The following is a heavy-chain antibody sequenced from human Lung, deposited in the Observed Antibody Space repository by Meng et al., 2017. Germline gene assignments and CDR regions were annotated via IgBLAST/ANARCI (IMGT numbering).Heavy chain of an antibody. CDR3: ARGLWELDS. Sequence: QVQLVQSGTEVKEPGASVKVSCKASGYTFTSYDMNWVRQAPGQGPEWMGWMNPVSGNTGYAQKFQGRVTMTRDTSISTAYMDLSSLRSEDTAVYYCARGLWELDSWCQGTLVTVSS. V-gene: IGHV1-8*01. J-gene: IGHJ5*01. CDR2: MNPVSGNT. CDR1: GYTFTSYD. D-gene: IGHD1-26*01.